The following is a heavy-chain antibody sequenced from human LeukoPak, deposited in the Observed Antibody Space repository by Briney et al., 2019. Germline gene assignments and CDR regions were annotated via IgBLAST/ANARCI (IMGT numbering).Heavy chain of an antibody. V-gene: IGHV1-18*01. J-gene: IGHJ4*02. CDR3: ARDFRAYSNVFHH. Sequence: ASVKLSCKASGYTFSDYGISWVRQAPGQGLEWVGWISGYTGNTDYAPKFQGRVTMTTDTSTTTAYMELRSLTYDDTAVYFCARDFRAYSNVFHHWGQGTLVTVSS. CDR1: GYTFSDYG. D-gene: IGHD4-11*01. CDR2: ISGYTGNT.